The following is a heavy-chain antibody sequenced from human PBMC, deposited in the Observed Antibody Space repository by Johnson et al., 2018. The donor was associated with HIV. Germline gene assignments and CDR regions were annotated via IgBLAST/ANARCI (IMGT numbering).Heavy chain of an antibody. CDR3: AKDILPFYFGSGSFRDACDI. CDR1: GFTVSSNY. CDR2: IYTGDST. V-gene: IGHV3-66*02. Sequence: EVHLVESGGGLVQPGGSLRLSCAASGFTVSSNYISWVRQAPGRGLEWVSVIYTGDSTYYADSVRGRFTISRDNAKNSPYVQMNSLRPEDTALYYCAKDILPFYFGSGSFRDACDIWGQGTMVTVSS. J-gene: IGHJ3*02. D-gene: IGHD3-10*01.